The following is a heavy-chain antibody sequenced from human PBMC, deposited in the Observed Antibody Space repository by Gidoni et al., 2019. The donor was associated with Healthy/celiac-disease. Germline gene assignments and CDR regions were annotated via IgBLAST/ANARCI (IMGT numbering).Heavy chain of an antibody. CDR2: INHSGST. J-gene: IGHJ6*02. V-gene: IGHV4-34*01. CDR3: ARRRGREQLVSRAYYYYYGMDV. Sequence: QVQLQQWGAGLLKPSETLSLTCAVYGGSFSGYYWSWIRQPPGKGLEWLGEINHSGSTNYNPSLKSRVTISVDTSKNQFSLKLSSVTAADTAVYYCARRRGREQLVSRAYYYYYGMDVWGQGTTVTVSS. CDR1: GGSFSGYY. D-gene: IGHD6-13*01.